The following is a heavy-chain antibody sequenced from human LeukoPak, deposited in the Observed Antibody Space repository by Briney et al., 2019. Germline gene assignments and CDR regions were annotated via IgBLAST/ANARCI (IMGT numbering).Heavy chain of an antibody. CDR3: ARDVSWSFDH. V-gene: IGHV3-48*01. D-gene: IGHD3-10*01. CDR1: GFTFSEFS. Sequence: GGSLRLSCAASGFTFSEFSMNWVRQAPGKGLEGVSYIRDGIVRYAYSVKGRFTISRDNARNSLYLQMNSLRVEDTAMYFCARDVSWSFDHWGQGTAVTVSS. J-gene: IGHJ4*02. CDR2: IRDGIV.